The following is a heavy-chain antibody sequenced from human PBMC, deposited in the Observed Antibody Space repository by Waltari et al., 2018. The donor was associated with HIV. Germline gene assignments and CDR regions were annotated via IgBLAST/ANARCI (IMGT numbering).Heavy chain of an antibody. D-gene: IGHD4-17*01. CDR3: ARDGDYEAPQY. Sequence: QVQLVQSGAEVRKPGSSVKLSCKTSGGAFSSHVISWVRKAPGQGLEWMGGIIPKFDTSNYAQKFQGRVTIIADQSTSTVYMELRSLRSEDTAVYYCARDGDYEAPQYWGQGTLVTVSS. CDR2: IIPKFDTS. J-gene: IGHJ4*02. CDR1: GGAFSSHV. V-gene: IGHV1-69*01.